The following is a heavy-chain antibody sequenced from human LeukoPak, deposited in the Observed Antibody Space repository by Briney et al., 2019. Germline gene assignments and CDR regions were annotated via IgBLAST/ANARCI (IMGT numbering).Heavy chain of an antibody. D-gene: IGHD6-19*01. V-gene: IGHV3-20*04. CDR1: GFTFDDYG. Sequence: PGGSLRLSCVASGFTFDDYGMSWVRQAPGQGLEWVSGINWSGGSTGYADSVKGRFTISRDNAKNSLYLQRNTLRAEDTALYYCARDAGYSSGRYDAFDIWGQGTLVTVSS. J-gene: IGHJ3*02. CDR3: ARDAGYSSGRYDAFDI. CDR2: INWSGGST.